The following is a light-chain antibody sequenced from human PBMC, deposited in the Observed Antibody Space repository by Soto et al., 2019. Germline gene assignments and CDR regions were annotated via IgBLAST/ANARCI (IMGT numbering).Light chain of an antibody. J-gene: IGKJ2*01. CDR1: QAVPNN. Sequence: DIHLTQSPSFLSASVGDRVTITCRPSQAVPNNMAWYQQKPGKAPKLLIYAASFLLSGVPSRFSGTGSGTDFTLTISSLQPEDFATYYCQQGNTFPYTFGQGTVLDVK. CDR3: QQGNTFPYT. CDR2: AAS. V-gene: IGKV1-9*01.